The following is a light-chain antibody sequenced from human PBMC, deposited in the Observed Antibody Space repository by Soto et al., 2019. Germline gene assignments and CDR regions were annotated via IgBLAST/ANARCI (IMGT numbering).Light chain of an antibody. V-gene: IGKV3-15*01. CDR2: GAS. J-gene: IGKJ1*01. CDR1: QSVTSN. Sequence: EIVLTQSPGTLSLSPGERATLSCGASQSVTSNYLAWYQQKPGQAPRLLIYGASTRATAIPARFSGSGSGTQFTLTITSLQSEDFAVYYCQHYNNWPPWTSGQRTKVDIK. CDR3: QHYNNWPPWT.